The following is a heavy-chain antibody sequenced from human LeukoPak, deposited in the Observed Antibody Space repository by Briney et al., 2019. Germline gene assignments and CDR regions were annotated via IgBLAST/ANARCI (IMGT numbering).Heavy chain of an antibody. CDR3: AKAAYGDYVNWFDP. V-gene: IGHV3-23*01. J-gene: IGHJ5*02. D-gene: IGHD4-17*01. Sequence: GGSLRLSCAASGFTFSSHAMNWVRQTPGRGLEWVSSIGGIGASTYYADSVKGRFTISRDNSKNTLYLQMNSLRAEDTALYYCAKAAYGDYVNWFDPWGQGILVIVSS. CDR2: IGGIGAST. CDR1: GFTFSSHA.